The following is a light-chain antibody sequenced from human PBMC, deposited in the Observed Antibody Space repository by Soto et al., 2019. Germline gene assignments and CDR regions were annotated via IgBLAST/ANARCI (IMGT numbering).Light chain of an antibody. V-gene: IGLV3-1*01. CDR1: KLGEKY. CDR2: QDA. J-gene: IGLJ2*01. CDR3: QAWDSRAVV. Sequence: SYELTQPPSVSVSPGQTASITCSGNKLGEKYACWYQQKPGQSPVLVIYQDAKRPSGIPERFSGSNSGNTATLTIRETQAMDEADYYCQAWDSRAVVFGGGTKLTVL.